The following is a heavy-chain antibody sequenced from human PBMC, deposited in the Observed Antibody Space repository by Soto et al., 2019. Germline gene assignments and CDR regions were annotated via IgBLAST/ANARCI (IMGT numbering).Heavy chain of an antibody. V-gene: IGHV1-18*04. D-gene: IGHD3-22*01. Sequence: QVKLVQSGVEVKTPGASVKVSCKASGYTFTSYGISWVRQAPGHGLEWMGWISVHNGNTNYAQKFQGRVTMTTDTSRSTAYMELRSLRSDDTAVYFCARDWRYDSGGYCIENWGQGTLVTVSS. CDR1: GYTFTSYG. CDR2: ISVHNGNT. J-gene: IGHJ4*02. CDR3: ARDWRYDSGGYCIEN.